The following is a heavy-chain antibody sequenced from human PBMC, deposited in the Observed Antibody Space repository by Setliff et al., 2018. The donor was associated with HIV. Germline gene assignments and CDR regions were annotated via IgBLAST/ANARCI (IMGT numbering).Heavy chain of an antibody. J-gene: IGHJ6*03. CDR1: EFNFNAYA. V-gene: IGHV3-49*04. CDR3: ARSDNKYSNYYYYYMDV. D-gene: IGHD4-4*01. CDR2: IRENAYGGTT. Sequence: PGGSLRLSCTGSEFNFNAYAMSWVRQAPGKGLEWVGLIRENAYGGTTEHAASVKGRFTISRDNAKNSLYLQMNSLRAEDTAVYYCARSDNKYSNYYYYYMDVWGKGTMVTVSS.